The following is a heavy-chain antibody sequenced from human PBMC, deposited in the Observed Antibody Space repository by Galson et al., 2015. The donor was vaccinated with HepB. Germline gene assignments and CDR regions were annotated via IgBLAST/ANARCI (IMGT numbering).Heavy chain of an antibody. J-gene: IGHJ6*02. CDR3: ARGGAGYCSGGSCRIARPHPNYGMDV. D-gene: IGHD2-15*01. Sequence: SVKVSCKASGYTFTSYYMHWVRQAPGQGLEWMGIINPSGGSTSYAQKFQGRVTMTRDTSTSTVYMELSSLRSEDTAVYYCARGGAGYCSGGSCRIARPHPNYGMDVWGQGTTVTVSS. CDR1: GYTFTSYY. CDR2: INPSGGST. V-gene: IGHV1-46*01.